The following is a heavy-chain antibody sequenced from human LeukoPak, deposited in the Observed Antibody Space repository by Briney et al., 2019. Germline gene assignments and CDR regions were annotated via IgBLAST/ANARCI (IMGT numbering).Heavy chain of an antibody. J-gene: IGHJ3*02. CDR2: INHSGST. D-gene: IGHD3-3*01. CDR3: AREYLRFLEWPDAFDI. V-gene: IGHV4-34*01. Sequence: SETLSLTCAVCGGSFSGYYWSWIRQPPGKGLEWIGEINHSGSTNYNPSLKSRVTISVDTSKNQFSLKLSSVTAADTAVYYCAREYLRFLEWPDAFDIWGQGTMVTVSS. CDR1: GGSFSGYY.